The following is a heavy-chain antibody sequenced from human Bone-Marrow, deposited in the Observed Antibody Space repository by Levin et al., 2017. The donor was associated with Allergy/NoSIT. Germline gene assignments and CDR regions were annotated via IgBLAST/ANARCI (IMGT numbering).Heavy chain of an antibody. D-gene: IGHD4-11*01. CDR1: GGSISSSNW. CDR3: ASVTTLRYYYYYYMDV. Sequence: SETLSLTCAVSGGSISSSNWWSWVRQPPGKGLEWIGEIYHSGSTNYNPSLKSRVTISVDKSKNQFSLKLSSVTAADTAVYYCASVTTLRYYYYYYMDVWGKGTTVTVSS. V-gene: IGHV4-4*02. J-gene: IGHJ6*03. CDR2: IYHSGST.